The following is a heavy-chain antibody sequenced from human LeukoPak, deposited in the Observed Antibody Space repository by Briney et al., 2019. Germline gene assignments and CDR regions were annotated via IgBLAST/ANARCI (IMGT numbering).Heavy chain of an antibody. CDR3: AKGSGSYGQDLYY. Sequence: GGSLPLSCAASGFPFSSYGMSWVRQDPGKGLEWVSAISGSGGSTYHADSVKGRFTISRDNSKNTLYLQMNSLRVEDTAVYYCAKGSGSYGQDLYYWGQGTLVTVSS. CDR2: ISGSGGST. CDR1: GFPFSSYG. D-gene: IGHD3-3*01. V-gene: IGHV3-23*01. J-gene: IGHJ4*02.